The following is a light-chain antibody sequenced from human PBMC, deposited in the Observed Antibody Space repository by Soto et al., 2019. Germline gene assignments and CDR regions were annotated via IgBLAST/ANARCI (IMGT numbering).Light chain of an antibody. CDR3: QQTYSTPWT. CDR1: QSISTF. CDR2: ATS. V-gene: IGKV1-39*01. J-gene: IGKJ1*01. Sequence: DIQMTQAPSSLSASVGDRVIITCRASQSISTFLNWYQQKPGKAPKLLIYATSSLQSGVPSRFSGSGSGTEFTLTISSLQPEDFATYYCQQTYSTPWTFGQGNKVDIK.